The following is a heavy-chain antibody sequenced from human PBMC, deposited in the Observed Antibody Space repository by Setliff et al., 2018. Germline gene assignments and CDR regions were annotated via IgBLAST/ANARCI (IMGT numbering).Heavy chain of an antibody. CDR1: GYTFSSYA. J-gene: IGHJ3*02. V-gene: IGHV1-69*05. D-gene: IGHD3-3*01. CDR2: IIPIFGTA. Sequence: GASVKVSCKASGYTFSSYAISWVRQAPGQGLEWMGRIIPIFGTANYAQKFQGRVTMTTDTSTSTAYMELSRLRSEDTAVYYCAISTIFGVVSPTPDAFDIWGQGTMVTV. CDR3: AISTIFGVVSPTPDAFDI.